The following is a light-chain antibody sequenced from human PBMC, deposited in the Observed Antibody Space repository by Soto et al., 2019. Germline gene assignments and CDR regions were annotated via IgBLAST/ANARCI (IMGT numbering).Light chain of an antibody. CDR1: SSDIGAYIF. CDR2: DVT. CDR3: SWQTTSNTLRGV. J-gene: IGLJ3*02. V-gene: IGLV2-14*01. Sequence: QSVLTQPASVSGSPGQSITISCTGTSSDIGAYIFVSWYQLHPDTAPKLMIYDVTSRPSGVSDRFSGSKSGNTASLTISGLNAEDQSDYYCSWQTTSNTLRGVFGGGTKLTVL.